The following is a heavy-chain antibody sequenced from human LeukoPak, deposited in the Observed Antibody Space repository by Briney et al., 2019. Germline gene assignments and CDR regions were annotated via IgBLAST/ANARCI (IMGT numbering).Heavy chain of an antibody. J-gene: IGHJ4*02. Sequence: PSETLSLTCTVSGGSIGSYSWSWIRQPPGKGLEWIGYMYSRGSTNDNPSLKSRVTISRDTSKNQFSLKLNSVTAADTAVYYCARAGASYSFDYWGQGTLVTVSS. CDR1: GGSIGSYS. CDR3: ARAGASYSFDY. CDR2: MYSRGST. D-gene: IGHD2-21*01. V-gene: IGHV4-59*01.